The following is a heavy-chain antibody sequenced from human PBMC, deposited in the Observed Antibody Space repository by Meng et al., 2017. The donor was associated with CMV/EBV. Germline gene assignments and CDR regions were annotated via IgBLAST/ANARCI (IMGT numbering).Heavy chain of an antibody. CDR1: GFTFDDYT. V-gene: IGHV3-43*01. D-gene: IGHD1-7*01. J-gene: IGHJ4*02. Sequence: GESLKISCAASGFTFDDYTMHWVRQAPGKGLEWVSLISWDGGSTYYADSVKGRFTISRDNSKNSLYLQMNSLRTEDTALYYCARGLGVELRDWFDYWGQGTLVTVSS. CDR3: ARGLGVELRDWFDY. CDR2: ISWDGGST.